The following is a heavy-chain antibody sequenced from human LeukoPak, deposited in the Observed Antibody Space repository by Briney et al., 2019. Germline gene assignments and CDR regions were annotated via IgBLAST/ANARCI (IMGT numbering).Heavy chain of an antibody. D-gene: IGHD6-19*01. CDR1: GGSFSGYY. CDR2: INHSGST. Sequence: PSETLSLTCAVYGGSFSGYYWSWIRQPPGKGLEWIGEINHSGSTNYNPSLKSRVTMSVDTSKNQFSLKLSSVTAADTAVYYCARTLGSGWYEGAFDIWGQGTMVTVSS. V-gene: IGHV4-34*01. CDR3: ARTLGSGWYEGAFDI. J-gene: IGHJ3*02.